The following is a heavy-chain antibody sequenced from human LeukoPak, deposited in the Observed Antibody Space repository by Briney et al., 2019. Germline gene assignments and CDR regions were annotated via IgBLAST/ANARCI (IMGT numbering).Heavy chain of an antibody. D-gene: IGHD5-12*01. CDR1: GGTFSSYA. J-gene: IGHJ4*02. CDR2: IIPIFGTA. V-gene: IGHV1-69*05. CDR3: AREVRSGYDRYCFDY. Sequence: ASVKVSCKASGGTFSSYAISWVRQAPGQGLEWMGGIIPIFGTANYAQKFQGRVTITTDESTSTAYMELSSLRSEDTAVYYCAREVRSGYDRYCFDYWGQGTLVTVSS.